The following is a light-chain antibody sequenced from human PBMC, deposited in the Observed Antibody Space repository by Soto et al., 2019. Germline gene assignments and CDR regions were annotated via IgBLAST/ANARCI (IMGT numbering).Light chain of an antibody. CDR3: SSYTSSSPRV. Sequence: HSVLNQPASVSGSPGQSITNSCNATSSVVGAYDYVYWYQQHPAKVPKLMIYEVSNRPSGVSNRFSGSQSVNTATLTISGLQADDEADYYCSSYTSSSPRVFGTGTKVTVL. CDR1: SSVVGAYDY. J-gene: IGLJ1*01. V-gene: IGLV2-14*03. CDR2: EVS.